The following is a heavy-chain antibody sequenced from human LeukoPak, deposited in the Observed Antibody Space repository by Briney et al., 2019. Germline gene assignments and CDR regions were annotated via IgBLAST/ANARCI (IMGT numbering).Heavy chain of an antibody. CDR3: ARQPENYDILTGYRLWYFDL. J-gene: IGHJ2*01. D-gene: IGHD3-9*01. CDR2: IYYSGST. CDR1: GGSISSSSYY. V-gene: IGHV4-39*01. Sequence: ESSETLSLTCTVSGGSISSSSYYWGWIRQPPGKGLEWIGSIYYSGSTYYNPSLKSRVTISVDTSKNQFSLKLSSVTAADTAVYYCARQPENYDILTGYRLWYFDLWGRGTLVTVSS.